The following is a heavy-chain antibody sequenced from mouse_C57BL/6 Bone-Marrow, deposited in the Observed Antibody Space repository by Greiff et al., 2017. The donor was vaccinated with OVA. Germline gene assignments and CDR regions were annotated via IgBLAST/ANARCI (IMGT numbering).Heavy chain of an antibody. J-gene: IGHJ4*01. CDR2: IDPENGDT. V-gene: IGHV14-4*01. D-gene: IGHD2-14*01. CDR3: TTGGITGYYAMDY. Sequence: EVQRVESGAELVRPGASVKLSCTASGFNIKDDYMHWVKQRPEQGLEWIGWIDPENGDTEYASKFQGKATITADTSSNTAYLQLSSLTSEDTAVYYCTTGGITGYYAMDYWGQGTSVTVSS. CDR1: GFNIKDDY.